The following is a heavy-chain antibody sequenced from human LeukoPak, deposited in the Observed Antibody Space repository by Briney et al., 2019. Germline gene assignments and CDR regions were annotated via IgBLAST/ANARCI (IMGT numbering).Heavy chain of an antibody. CDR3: ARVGGDVLSGHRTGYYYAMDV. Sequence: GGSLRLSCAASGFTFTRFAMYWVHQAPGKGLEWVALISYDGSNKYYADSVKGRFIISRDNSKNTVYLQMNSPRAEDTAVYYCARVGGDVLSGHRTGYYYAMDVWGQGTTVTVSS. D-gene: IGHD3-3*01. CDR1: GFTFTRFA. J-gene: IGHJ6*02. V-gene: IGHV3-30*04. CDR2: ISYDGSNK.